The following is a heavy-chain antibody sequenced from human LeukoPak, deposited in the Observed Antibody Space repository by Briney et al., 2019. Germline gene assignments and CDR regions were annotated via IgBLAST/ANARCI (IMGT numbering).Heavy chain of an antibody. D-gene: IGHD5-24*01. Sequence: PGGSRRLSGAASGFTFSDYYMSWICKAPGKGLEWVSYISSSGSTIYYADSVKGRFTISRDNAKNSLYLQMNSLRAEDTAVYYCARDGYRYACFDYWGQGTLVTVSS. CDR3: ARDGYRYACFDY. CDR1: GFTFSDYY. V-gene: IGHV3-11*01. J-gene: IGHJ4*02. CDR2: ISSSGSTI.